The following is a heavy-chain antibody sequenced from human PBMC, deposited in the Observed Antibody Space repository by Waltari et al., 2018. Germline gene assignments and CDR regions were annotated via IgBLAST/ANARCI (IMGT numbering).Heavy chain of an antibody. V-gene: IGHV1-69*05. CDR2: IIPIFGTA. D-gene: IGHD6-13*01. Sequence: QVQLVQSGAEVKKPGSSLKVSCKASGGTFSSDPTCWVRPAPGQGLEWMGGIIPIFGTANYAQKFQGRVTITTDESTSTAYMELSSRRSEDTAVYYCAGQLVSLHMDVWGKGTTVTVSS. CDR3: AGQLVSLHMDV. J-gene: IGHJ6*03. CDR1: GGTFSSDP.